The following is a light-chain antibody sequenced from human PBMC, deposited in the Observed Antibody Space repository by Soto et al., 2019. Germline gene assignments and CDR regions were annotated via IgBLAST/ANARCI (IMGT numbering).Light chain of an antibody. V-gene: IGLV1-44*01. Sequence: QSVLTQPPSASGTPGQRVTISCSGSSSNIGSNTVNWYQQLPGTAPKLLIYSNNQRPSGVPDRFSGSKSGTSASLAISGLQSDDEDDYYCAAWDDSLNGRVFGTGTQLTVL. CDR3: AAWDDSLNGRV. J-gene: IGLJ1*01. CDR1: SSNIGSNT. CDR2: SNN.